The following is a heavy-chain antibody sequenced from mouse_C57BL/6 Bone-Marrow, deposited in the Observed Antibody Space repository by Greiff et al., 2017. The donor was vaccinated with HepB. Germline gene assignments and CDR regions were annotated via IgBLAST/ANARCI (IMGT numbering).Heavy chain of an antibody. CDR2: IDPETGGT. D-gene: IGHD2-3*01. CDR1: GYTFTDYE. CDR3: TRKDDGYLDY. J-gene: IGHJ2*01. V-gene: IGHV1-15*01. Sequence: VQLQESGAELVRPGASVTLSCKASGYTFTDYEMHWVKQTPVHGLEWIGAIDPETGGTAYNQKFKGKAILTADKSSSTAYMELRSLTSDDAAVYYCTRKDDGYLDYWGQGTTLTVSS.